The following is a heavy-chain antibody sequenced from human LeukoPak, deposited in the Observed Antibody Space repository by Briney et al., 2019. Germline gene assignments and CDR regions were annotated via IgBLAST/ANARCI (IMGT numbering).Heavy chain of an antibody. CDR1: GYTFTGYY. J-gene: IGHJ6*03. CDR2: INPNSGGT. D-gene: IGHD3-16*01. CDR3: VRDDYKTLYYYYYMDV. V-gene: IGHV1-2*02. Sequence: ASVKVSCKASGYTFTGYYIHWVRQAPGQGLEWMGWINPNSGGTTYAHQGRVTMTRDTSITTAYMELSRLRSDDTAVYYCVRDDYKTLYYYYYMDVWGKGTTVIVSS.